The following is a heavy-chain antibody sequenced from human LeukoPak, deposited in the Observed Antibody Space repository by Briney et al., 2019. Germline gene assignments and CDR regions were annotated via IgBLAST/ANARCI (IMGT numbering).Heavy chain of an antibody. V-gene: IGHV3-23*01. Sequence: GGALRLSCAASVFTFCTYGLAWVRQAPGKGLEWVSAISAGGGHAYYADSVKGRFSVSRDNSKNTLYLHMNSLRADDTALYYCAKEMGNSQPFDYWGQGTLVTVSS. CDR2: ISAGGGHA. D-gene: IGHD2/OR15-2a*01. J-gene: IGHJ4*02. CDR3: AKEMGNSQPFDY. CDR1: VFTFCTYG.